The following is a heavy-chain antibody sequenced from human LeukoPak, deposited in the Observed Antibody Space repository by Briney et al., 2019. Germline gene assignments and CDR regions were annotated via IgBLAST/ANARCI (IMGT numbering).Heavy chain of an antibody. CDR2: INPNSGGT. V-gene: IGHV1-2*04. CDR3: ARVPSGNYYRFDY. Sequence: ASVKVSCKASGYTFTGYYMHWVRQAPGQGLEWMGWINPNSGGTNYAQKFQGWVTMTRDTSISTAYMELSRLRSDDTAVYYCARVPSGNYYRFDYWGQGTLVTVSS. CDR1: GYTFTGYY. D-gene: IGHD1-26*01. J-gene: IGHJ4*02.